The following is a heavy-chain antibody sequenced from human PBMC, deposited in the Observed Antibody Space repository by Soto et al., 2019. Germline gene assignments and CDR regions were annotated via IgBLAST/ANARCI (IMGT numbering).Heavy chain of an antibody. CDR3: ARLLYYDSSGNDAFDI. CDR2: IYPGDSDT. Sequence: PGESLKISCKGSGYSFTSYWIGWVRQMPGKGLEWMGIIYPGDSDTRYSPSFQGQVTISADKSISTAYLQWSSLKASDTAMYYCARLLYYDSSGNDAFDIWGQGTMVTVSS. D-gene: IGHD3-22*01. CDR1: GYSFTSYW. J-gene: IGHJ3*02. V-gene: IGHV5-51*01.